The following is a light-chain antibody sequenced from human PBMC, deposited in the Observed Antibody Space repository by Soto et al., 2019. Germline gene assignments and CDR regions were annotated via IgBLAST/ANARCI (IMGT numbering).Light chain of an antibody. J-gene: IGLJ2*01. CDR3: ASYGGVNNVL. CDR1: SSDIGGYNF. Sequence: QSVLTQPPSASGSPGQSVTISCTGTSSDIGGYNFVSWYQQHPGKAPKLMIYDVTKRPSGVPDRFSGSKSGNTASLTVSGLQAEDEADYYCASYGGVNNVLFGGGTKVTVL. CDR2: DVT. V-gene: IGLV2-8*01.